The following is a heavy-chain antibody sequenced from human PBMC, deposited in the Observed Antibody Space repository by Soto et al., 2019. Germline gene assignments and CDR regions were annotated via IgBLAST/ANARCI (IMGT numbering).Heavy chain of an antibody. Sequence: QVQLVQSGAEVKKPGASVKVSCKASGYTFTSYDISWVRQAPGQGLEWMGWISTYSGNTNYAQKLRGRVTMTTDTSTGTAYMELRSLRSDDTAVYYCAREATDGWFDPWGQGTLVTVSS. J-gene: IGHJ5*02. V-gene: IGHV1-18*01. CDR3: AREATDGWFDP. CDR1: GYTFTSYD. CDR2: ISTYSGNT.